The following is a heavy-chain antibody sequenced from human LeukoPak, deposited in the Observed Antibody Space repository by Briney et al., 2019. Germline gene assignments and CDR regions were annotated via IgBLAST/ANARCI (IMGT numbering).Heavy chain of an antibody. CDR2: IILIFGTA. CDR1: GGTFSSYA. J-gene: IGHJ4*02. CDR3: ARYAREAEEGCSSTSCLPPYFDY. V-gene: IGHV1-69*13. Sequence: SVKVSCKASGGTFSSYAISWVRQAPGQGLEWMGGIILIFGTANYAQKFQGRVTITADESTSTAYMELSSLRSEDTAVYYCARYAREAEEGCSSTSCLPPYFDYWGQGTLVTVSS. D-gene: IGHD2-2*01.